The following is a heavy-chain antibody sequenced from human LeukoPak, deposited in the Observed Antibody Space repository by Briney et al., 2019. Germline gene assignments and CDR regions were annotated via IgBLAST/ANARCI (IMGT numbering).Heavy chain of an antibody. J-gene: IGHJ3*02. Sequence: GGSLRLSCAASGFTFSNYCMSWVRQAPGKGLEWVANIKQDGSEKYYVDSVKGRFTISRDNAKNSLYLQMNSLRAEDTAVFYCARDRLAAGRAFDIWGQGTTVTVSS. CDR2: IKQDGSEK. V-gene: IGHV3-7*01. CDR1: GFTFSNYC. CDR3: ARDRLAAGRAFDI. D-gene: IGHD2-15*01.